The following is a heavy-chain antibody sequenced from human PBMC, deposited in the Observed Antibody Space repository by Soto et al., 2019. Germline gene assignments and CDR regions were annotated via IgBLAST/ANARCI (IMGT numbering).Heavy chain of an antibody. Sequence: GASLKVSFKSSGCTFTIDGMHWLRQSPGQWLEWMGIINPSGGSTSYAQKFQGRVTMTRDTSTSTVYMELSSLRSEDTAVYYCARGTTKYYYYGMDVWGQGTTVTVSS. CDR2: INPSGGST. CDR3: ARGTTKYYYYGMDV. CDR1: GCTFTIDG. J-gene: IGHJ6*02. V-gene: IGHV1-46*01. D-gene: IGHD4-17*01.